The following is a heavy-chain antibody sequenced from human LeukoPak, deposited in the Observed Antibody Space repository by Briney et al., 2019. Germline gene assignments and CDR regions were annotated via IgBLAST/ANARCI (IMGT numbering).Heavy chain of an antibody. J-gene: IGHJ5*02. CDR3: ARDLADCSSTSCPKDWFDP. Sequence: SETLSLTCTVSGDSISSYYWSWIRQPAGKGLEWIGRIYTSGSTNYNPSLKSRVTMSVDTSKNQFSLKLSSVTAADTAVYYCARDLADCSSTSCPKDWFDPWGQGTLVTVSS. CDR1: GDSISSYY. V-gene: IGHV4-4*07. CDR2: IYTSGST. D-gene: IGHD2-2*01.